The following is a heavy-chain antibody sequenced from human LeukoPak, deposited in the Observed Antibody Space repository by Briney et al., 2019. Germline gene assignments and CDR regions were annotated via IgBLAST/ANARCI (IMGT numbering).Heavy chain of an antibody. CDR3: ARDRLDLGGTY. J-gene: IGHJ4*02. Sequence: PGGSLRLSCAASGFTFSRYWMNWVRQAPAKGLEWVASVNEGGSEKYYVDSVKGRFTISRDNAKNSLYLQMDSLRAEDTAVYYCARDRLDLGGTYWGQGNLVIVSS. CDR2: VNEGGSEK. D-gene: IGHD1-26*01. V-gene: IGHV3-7*01. CDR1: GFTFSRYW.